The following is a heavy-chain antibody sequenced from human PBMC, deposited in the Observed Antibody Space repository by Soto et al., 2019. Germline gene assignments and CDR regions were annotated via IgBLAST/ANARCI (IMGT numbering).Heavy chain of an antibody. CDR2: IYYSGST. CDR3: ARGEDAFFYCGLDV. J-gene: IGHJ6*02. CDR1: GGSVSSGSYY. Sequence: SETLSLTCTVSGGSVSSGSYYWSWIRQPPGKGLEWIGYIYYSGSTSYNPSLKSRVTMSVDTSKSQFSLKLTSVTAADTAVYYCARGEDAFFYCGLDVWGQGITVTVSS. V-gene: IGHV4-61*01.